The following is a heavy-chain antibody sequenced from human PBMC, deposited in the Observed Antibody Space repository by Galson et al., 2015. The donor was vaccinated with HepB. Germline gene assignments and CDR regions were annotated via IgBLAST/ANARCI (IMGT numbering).Heavy chain of an antibody. CDR1: GFTFSDYY. D-gene: IGHD3-16*01. CDR3: ARDLALYNAAATGY. Sequence: SLRLSCAASGFTFSDYYMTWIRQAPGKGLEWLSYISSNTLYTTYADAVKGRFIISRDNSKNTLYLQMNSLRVEDTAVYYCARDLALYNAAATGYWGRGTLVTVSS. CDR2: ISSNTLYT. J-gene: IGHJ4*02. V-gene: IGHV3-11*06.